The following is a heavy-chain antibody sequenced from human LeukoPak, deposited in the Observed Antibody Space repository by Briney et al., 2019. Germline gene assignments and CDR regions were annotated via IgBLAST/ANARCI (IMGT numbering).Heavy chain of an antibody. CDR1: GLTVSSND. V-gene: IGHV3-53*01. Sequence: GGSLRLSCAASGLTVSSNDMSWVRQAPGKGLEWVSVFYSGGSAYYADSVKGRFTISRDNSKNTLFLQMNSLRAEDTAIYYCTTLTVASNFDYWGQGTLVTVSS. D-gene: IGHD6-19*01. J-gene: IGHJ4*02. CDR2: FYSGGSA. CDR3: TTLTVASNFDY.